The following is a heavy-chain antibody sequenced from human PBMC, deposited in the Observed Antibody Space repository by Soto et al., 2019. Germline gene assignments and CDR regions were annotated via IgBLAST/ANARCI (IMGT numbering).Heavy chain of an antibody. CDR1: VGSKSSYW. CDR2: IYYSGST. D-gene: IGHD1-1*01. Sequence: LSITGNGPVGSKSSYWWSWFQQPTGKGLEWIGYIYYSGSTNYNPSLKSRVTISVDTSKNQFSLKLSSVTAADTAVYYFEREEGTTGTTDPFYYWGQGTLVTVSS. CDR3: EREEGTTGTTDPFYY. J-gene: IGHJ4*02. V-gene: IGHV4-59*01.